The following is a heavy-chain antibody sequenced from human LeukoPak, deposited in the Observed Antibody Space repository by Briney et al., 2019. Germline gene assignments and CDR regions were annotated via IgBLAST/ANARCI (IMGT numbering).Heavy chain of an antibody. CDR3: ARVFYGDYVHYYYYMDV. CDR2: IYSGGST. J-gene: IGHJ6*03. CDR1: GFTFSSYA. V-gene: IGHV3-53*01. Sequence: SGGSLRLSCAASGFTFSSYAMHWVRQAPGKGLEWVSVIYSGGSTYYADSVKGRFTISRDNSKNTLYLQMNSLRAEDTAVYYCARVFYGDYVHYYYYMDVWGKGTTVTISS. D-gene: IGHD4-17*01.